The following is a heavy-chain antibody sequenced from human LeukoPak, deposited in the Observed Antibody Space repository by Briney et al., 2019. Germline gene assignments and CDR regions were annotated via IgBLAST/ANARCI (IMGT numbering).Heavy chain of an antibody. Sequence: DPSETLSLTCTVSGGSISSSSYYWGWIRQPPGKGLEWIGSIYYSGSTYYNPSLKSRVTISVDTSKNQFSLKLSSVTAADTAVYYCARYAYQNFGYWGQGTLVTVSS. J-gene: IGHJ4*02. CDR1: GGSISSSSYY. CDR2: IYYSGST. CDR3: ARYAYQNFGY. D-gene: IGHD2-2*01. V-gene: IGHV4-39*01.